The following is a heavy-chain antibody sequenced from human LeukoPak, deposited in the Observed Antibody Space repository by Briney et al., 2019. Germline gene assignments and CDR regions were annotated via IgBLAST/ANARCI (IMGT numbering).Heavy chain of an antibody. CDR3: AASQGVRGVIIQDY. Sequence: SETLSLTCTVSGGSISSSSYYWGWIRQPPWKGLEWIGSIYYSGSTYYNPSLKSRVTISVDTSKNQFSLKLSSVTAADTAVYYCAASQGVRGVIIQDYWGQGTLVTVSS. CDR1: GGSISSSSYY. D-gene: IGHD3-10*01. J-gene: IGHJ4*02. V-gene: IGHV4-39*01. CDR2: IYYSGST.